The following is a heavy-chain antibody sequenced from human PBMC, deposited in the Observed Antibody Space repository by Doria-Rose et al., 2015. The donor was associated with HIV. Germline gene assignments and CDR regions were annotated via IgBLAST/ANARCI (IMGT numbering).Heavy chain of an antibody. CDR3: ARIKSGRWYHKYYFDF. J-gene: IGHJ4*02. CDR1: GVSLSSPGMG. D-gene: IGHD6-13*01. CDR2: IFSDDER. V-gene: IGHV2-26*01. Sequence: QITLKESGPVLVKPTETLTLTCTVSGVSLSSPGMGVSWIRQPPGKALEWRANIFSDDERSYKTSLKSRLTISRGTSKSQVVLTMTDMDPVDTATYYCARIKSGRWYHKYYFDFWGQGTLVIVSA.